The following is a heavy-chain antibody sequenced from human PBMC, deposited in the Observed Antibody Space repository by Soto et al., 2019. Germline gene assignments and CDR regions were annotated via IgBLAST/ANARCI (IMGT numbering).Heavy chain of an antibody. CDR2: ISYDGSNK. CDR1: GFTFSSYG. V-gene: IGHV3-30*18. CDR3: AKDQGSGYDYRGYFDY. J-gene: IGHJ4*02. Sequence: QVQLVESGGGVVQPGRSLRLSCAASGFTFSSYGMHWVRQAPGKGLEWVAVISYDGSNKYYAESVKGRFTISRDNSKNTLYLQMNSLKAEDTAVYYCAKDQGSGYDYRGYFDYWGQGTLVTVSS. D-gene: IGHD5-12*01.